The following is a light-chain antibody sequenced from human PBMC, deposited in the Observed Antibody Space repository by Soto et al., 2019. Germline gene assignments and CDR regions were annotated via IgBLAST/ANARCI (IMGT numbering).Light chain of an antibody. J-gene: IGKJ1*01. CDR2: DAS. Sequence: IQMTQSPSILSPSVGDRVTITCRASRSISDWLAWYQQKPGKAPELLIFDASNLKSGVSSRFGGSGSGTEFTLTISRLQPDDVATYYCLQYSSHSWTFGQGTKVDIK. CDR3: LQYSSHSWT. V-gene: IGKV1-5*01. CDR1: RSISDW.